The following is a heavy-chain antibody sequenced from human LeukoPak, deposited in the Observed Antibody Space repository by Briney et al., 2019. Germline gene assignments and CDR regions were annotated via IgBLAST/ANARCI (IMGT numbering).Heavy chain of an antibody. CDR1: GFSVSNYD. V-gene: IGHV3-23*01. J-gene: IGHJ4*02. D-gene: IGHD1-26*01. Sequence: KPGGSLRLSCAASGFSVSNYDMSWVRQAPGKGLEWVSGISNDGGRTYYADSVKGRLTISRDNSKNSLYLQMNSLRVEDTAVYYRAKGRIVGATSFDYWGQGSLVTVSS. CDR3: AKGRIVGATSFDY. CDR2: ISNDGGRT.